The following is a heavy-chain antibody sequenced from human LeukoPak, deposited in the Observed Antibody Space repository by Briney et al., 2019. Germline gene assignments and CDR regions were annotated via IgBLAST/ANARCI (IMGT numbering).Heavy chain of an antibody. CDR2: MNPNSGNT. D-gene: IGHD6-13*01. J-gene: IGHJ3*02. Sequence: GASVKVSCKASGYTFTSYDINWVRQATGQGLEWMGWMNPNSGNTGYAQKFQGRVTMTTDTSTSTAYMELRSLRSDDTAVYYCARDLRYSRGAFDIWGQGTMVTVSS. V-gene: IGHV1-8*01. CDR1: GYTFTSYD. CDR3: ARDLRYSRGAFDI.